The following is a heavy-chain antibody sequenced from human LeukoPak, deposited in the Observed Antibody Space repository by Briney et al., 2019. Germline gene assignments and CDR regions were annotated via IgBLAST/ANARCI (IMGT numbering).Heavy chain of an antibody. J-gene: IGHJ6*02. D-gene: IGHD6-13*01. V-gene: IGHV3-30-3*01. Sequence: GGSLRLSCAASGFTFSSYAMHWVRQAPGKGLEWVAVISYDGSNKYYADSVKGRFTISRDNSKNTLYLQMNSLRAEDTAVYYCAKDLGAAAGTDPAPMDVWGQGTTVTVSS. CDR2: ISYDGSNK. CDR3: AKDLGAAAGTDPAPMDV. CDR1: GFTFSSYA.